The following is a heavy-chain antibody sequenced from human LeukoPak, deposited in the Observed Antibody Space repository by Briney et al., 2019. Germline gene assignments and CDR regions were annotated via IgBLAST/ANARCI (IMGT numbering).Heavy chain of an antibody. Sequence: SETLSLTCTVSGGSISSYCWSWIRHPPGKGLEWIGYIYYSGSTNYNPSLKSRVTISVDTSKNQFSLKLSSVTAADTAVYYCARNTYYYDSSGYLGSTFDYWGQGTLVTLSS. CDR2: IYYSGST. CDR3: ARNTYYYDSSGYLGSTFDY. CDR1: GGSISSYC. V-gene: IGHV4-59*01. J-gene: IGHJ4*02. D-gene: IGHD3-22*01.